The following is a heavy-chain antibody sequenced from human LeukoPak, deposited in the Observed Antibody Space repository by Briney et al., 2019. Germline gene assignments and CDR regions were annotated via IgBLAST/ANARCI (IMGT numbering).Heavy chain of an antibody. CDR1: GIAFSKTW. Sequence: PGGSLRLSCVASGIAFSKTWMSWVRQAPGKGLEWVGRIKSKNDGGAIDYIEPVKGRFTISRDDAKNTVYLQMNSLKTEDTAMYYCTTDPRDWGQGTLVTVPS. J-gene: IGHJ4*02. V-gene: IGHV3-15*01. CDR3: TTDPRD. CDR2: IKSKNDGGAI.